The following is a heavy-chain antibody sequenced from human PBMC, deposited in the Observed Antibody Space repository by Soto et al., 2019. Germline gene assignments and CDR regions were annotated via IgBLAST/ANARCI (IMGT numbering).Heavy chain of an antibody. CDR2: INSDGSSA. CDR3: ARDTLELLYYFDY. CDR1: GFTFSNYW. Sequence: GGSLRLSCAASGFTFSNYWMHWVRQAPGKGLVWVSRINSDGSSASYADSVKGRFTISRDNAKNTLYLQMNSLRAEDTAVYYCARDTLELLYYFDYWGQGTLVTVSS. J-gene: IGHJ4*02. V-gene: IGHV3-74*01. D-gene: IGHD1-7*01.